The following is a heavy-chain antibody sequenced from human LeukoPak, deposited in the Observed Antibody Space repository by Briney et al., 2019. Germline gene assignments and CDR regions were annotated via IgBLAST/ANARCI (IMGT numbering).Heavy chain of an antibody. Sequence: GGSLRLSCAASGFTVSSNYMSWVRQAPGKGLEWVSIIYNGGTTNYADSVTGRFTISRDNSKNKLHLQMNSLRVEDTAVYYCARARIAVAGPFDYWGQGTLVTVSS. V-gene: IGHV3-53*01. CDR2: IYNGGTT. D-gene: IGHD6-19*01. J-gene: IGHJ4*02. CDR3: ARARIAVAGPFDY. CDR1: GFTVSSNY.